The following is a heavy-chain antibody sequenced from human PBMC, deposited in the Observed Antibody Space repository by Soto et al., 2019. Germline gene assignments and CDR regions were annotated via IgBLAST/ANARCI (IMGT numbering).Heavy chain of an antibody. Sequence: SVKVSCKASGFTFTSSAMQWVRQARGQRLEWIGWIVVGSGNTNYAQKFQERVTITRDMSTSTAYMELSSLRSEDTAVYYCGVGHYYYYGMDVWGQGTTVTVSS. CDR2: IVVGSGNT. V-gene: IGHV1-58*02. CDR1: GFTFTSSA. J-gene: IGHJ6*02. CDR3: GVGHYYYYGMDV.